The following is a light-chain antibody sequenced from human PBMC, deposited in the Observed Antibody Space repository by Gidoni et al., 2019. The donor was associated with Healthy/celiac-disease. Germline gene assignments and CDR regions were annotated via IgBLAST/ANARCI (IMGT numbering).Light chain of an antibody. CDR1: QSVSSSY. Sequence: EIVLTQPIGTLSLSPGERATLSCRPSQSVSSSYLARYQQKPGQAPRLLIYGASSSTTGIPDRFSGSGSGTDFTLTISRLEPEDFAVYYCQQYGSSPRFTFGPXTKVDIK. CDR3: QQYGSSPRFT. V-gene: IGKV3-20*01. CDR2: GAS. J-gene: IGKJ3*01.